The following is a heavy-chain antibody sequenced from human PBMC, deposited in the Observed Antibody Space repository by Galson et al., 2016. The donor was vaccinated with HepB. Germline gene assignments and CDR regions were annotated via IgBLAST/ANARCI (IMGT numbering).Heavy chain of an antibody. CDR2: IKQDGSEK. V-gene: IGHV3-7*01. D-gene: IGHD3-16*01. CDR1: GFTFSDFS. Sequence: SLRLSCAASGFTFSDFSMIWVRQAPGKGLEWVANIKQDGSEKSYVDSVKGRSTISRDNAKSSVYLQMNSLRAEDTAIYYCARSVSGAYWGQGTLVTVSS. J-gene: IGHJ4*02. CDR3: ARSVSGAY.